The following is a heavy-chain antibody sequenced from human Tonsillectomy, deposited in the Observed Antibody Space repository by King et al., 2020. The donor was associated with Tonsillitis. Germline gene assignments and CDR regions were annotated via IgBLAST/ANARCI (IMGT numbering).Heavy chain of an antibody. Sequence: GQLVQSGGDLVQPGGSLRLSCAASGFTFSSFAMSWVRHAPGKGLEWGSTISGTGVDTNYEASVKGRFTISRDNSQYTLSLQMNSLRAEDTAVYYCAKDLPDGSGWYRDFFDYWGQGTLVTVSS. J-gene: IGHJ4*02. D-gene: IGHD6-19*01. CDR2: ISGTGVDT. CDR3: AKDLPDGSGWYRDFFDY. V-gene: IGHV3-23*04. CDR1: GFTFSSFA.